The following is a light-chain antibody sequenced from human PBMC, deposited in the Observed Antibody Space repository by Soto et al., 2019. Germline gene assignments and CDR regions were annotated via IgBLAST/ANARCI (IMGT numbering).Light chain of an antibody. CDR1: SSDIGSYQF. CDR2: EGS. V-gene: IGLV2-23*01. Sequence: QSVLTQPASVSGSPGQSITISCTGTSSDIGSYQFVSWYHQHPGKAPKLMIFEGSKWPSGVSNRFSGSESGNTASLTISGLQAEDEADYYCSSYAGSTTPVVFGGGTKLTVL. J-gene: IGLJ2*01. CDR3: SSYAGSTTPVV.